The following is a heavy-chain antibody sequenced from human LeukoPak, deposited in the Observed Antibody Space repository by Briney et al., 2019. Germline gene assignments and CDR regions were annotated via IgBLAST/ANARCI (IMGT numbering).Heavy chain of an antibody. CDR1: GYTFTSYY. V-gene: IGHV1-69*13. Sequence: SVKVSCKASGYTFTSYYMHWVRQAPGQGLEWMGGIIAIFGTANYAQKFQGRVTITADESTSTAYMELSSLRSEDTAVYYCARGNDGSGSPSYYFYYMDVWGKGTTVTISS. D-gene: IGHD3-10*01. CDR3: ARGNDGSGSPSYYFYYMDV. CDR2: IIAIFGTA. J-gene: IGHJ6*03.